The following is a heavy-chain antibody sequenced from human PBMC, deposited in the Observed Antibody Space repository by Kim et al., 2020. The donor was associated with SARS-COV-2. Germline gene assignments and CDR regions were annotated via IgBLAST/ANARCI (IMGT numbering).Heavy chain of an antibody. CDR1: GFTFSRYS. CDR2: ISSGTSYI. J-gene: IGHJ4*02. CDR3: ARHSLLGSYYFDY. Sequence: GGSLRLSCAASGFTFSRYSMNWVRQAPGKGLEWVSSISSGTSYIYYADSVKGRFTISRDNAKNSLYLQMNSLRVEDTAVYYCARHSLLGSYYFDYWGQGTLVTVSS. V-gene: IGHV3-21*01. D-gene: IGHD1-26*01.